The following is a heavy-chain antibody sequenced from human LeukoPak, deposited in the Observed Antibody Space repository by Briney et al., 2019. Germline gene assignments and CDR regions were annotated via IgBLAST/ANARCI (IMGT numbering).Heavy chain of an antibody. CDR1: GFAFGTYA. D-gene: IGHD6-19*01. Sequence: PGGSLRLSCATSGFAFGTYAMSWVRQPPGKGLEWVAIISDSGDRTSYTDSVKGRLSISRDKSWNTLFLQMNSLRGEDTARYDCARDPRPGYSGGWYYFDYWGRGALAAVCS. CDR2: ISDSGDRT. J-gene: IGHJ4*02. CDR3: ARDPRPGYSGGWYYFDY. V-gene: IGHV3-23*01.